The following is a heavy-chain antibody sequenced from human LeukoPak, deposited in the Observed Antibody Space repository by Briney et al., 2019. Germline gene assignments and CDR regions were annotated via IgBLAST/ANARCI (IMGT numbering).Heavy chain of an antibody. J-gene: IGHJ5*02. CDR3: ARGGSGGYYGSGSYYMGHNWFDP. V-gene: IGHV4-34*01. CDR1: GGYFSGYY. CDR2: INHSGST. Sequence: ETLSLTCAVYGGYFSGYYWSWIRHPPRKGLEWIGAINHSGSTDYNPSLKSRVTVSVDTFNNQFSLELSSVTAADTAVYYCARGGSGGYYGSGSYYMGHNWFDPWGQGTLVTVSS. D-gene: IGHD3-10*01.